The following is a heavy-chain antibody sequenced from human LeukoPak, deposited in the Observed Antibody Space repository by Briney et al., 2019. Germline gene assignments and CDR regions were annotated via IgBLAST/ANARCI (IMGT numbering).Heavy chain of an antibody. V-gene: IGHV3-23*01. J-gene: IGHJ4*02. D-gene: IGHD2-15*01. Sequence: GGSLRLSCAASGFTFSSYAMSWVRQAPGKGLEWVSAISGSGGSTYCADSVKGRFTISRDNSKNTLYLQMNSLRAEDTAVYYCAVVVAATSFDYWGQGTLVTVSS. CDR2: ISGSGGST. CDR3: AVVVAATSFDY. CDR1: GFTFSSYA.